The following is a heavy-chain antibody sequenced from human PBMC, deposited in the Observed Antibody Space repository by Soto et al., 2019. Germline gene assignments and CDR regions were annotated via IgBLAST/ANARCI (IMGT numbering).Heavy chain of an antibody. D-gene: IGHD2-15*01. CDR1: GYSVSSSDYY. CDR2: MFYSGLT. J-gene: IGHJ6*02. Sequence: SETLSLTCIVSGYSVSSSDYYWAWIRQPPGKGLEWIGSMFYSGLTYYNPSLKSRVTLSVDTSKNHFSVRLNSVTAADTAVYYCAPLTVSLSGPYGIHVWGQGTTVTVSS. CDR3: APLTVSLSGPYGIHV. V-gene: IGHV4-39*01.